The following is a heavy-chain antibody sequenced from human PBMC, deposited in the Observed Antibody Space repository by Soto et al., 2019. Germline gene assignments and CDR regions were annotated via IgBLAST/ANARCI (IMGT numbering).Heavy chain of an antibody. CDR2: FDPEDGET. V-gene: IGHV1-24*01. Sequence: QVQLVQSGAEVKKPGASVKVSCKVSGHTLSELSMHWVRQAPGKGLEWMGGFDPEDGETISAQKFQGRVTMTEDTSTDSTYMELSSLRSEDTAVYYCVAGGTRWLHSAFDYWGQGTLVTISS. D-gene: IGHD1-1*01. CDR3: VAGGTRWLHSAFDY. CDR1: GHTLSELS. J-gene: IGHJ4*02.